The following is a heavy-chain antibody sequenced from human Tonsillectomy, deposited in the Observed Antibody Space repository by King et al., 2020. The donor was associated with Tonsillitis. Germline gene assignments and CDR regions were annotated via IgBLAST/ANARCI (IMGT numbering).Heavy chain of an antibody. D-gene: IGHD6-19*01. J-gene: IGHJ3*02. CDR1: GGSISSSSYY. CDR2: IYYSGST. Sequence: LQLQESGPGLVKPSETLSLTCTVSGGSISSSSYYWGWIRQPPGKGLEWIGSIYYSGSTYYNPSLKSRVTISVDTSKNQFSLKLSSVTAADTAVYYCARTLSSGDAFDIGGQGTMVTVST. CDR3: ARTLSSGDAFDI. V-gene: IGHV4-39*01.